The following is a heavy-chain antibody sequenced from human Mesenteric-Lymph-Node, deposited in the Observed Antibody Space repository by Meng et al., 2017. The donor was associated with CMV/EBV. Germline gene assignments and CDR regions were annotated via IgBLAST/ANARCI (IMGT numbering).Heavy chain of an antibody. CDR3: ARRADSSGRGFDY. CDR1: GGSTSSGYYY. J-gene: IGHJ4*02. Sequence: TVSGGSTSSGYYYWSWIRQHPGEGLEWIRYIYYSGTTYYNPSLKGRITISVDTSKNPFSLKLSSVTAADTAVYYCARRADSSGRGFDYWGQGTLVTVSS. V-gene: IGHV4-31*02. D-gene: IGHD3-22*01. CDR2: IYYSGTT.